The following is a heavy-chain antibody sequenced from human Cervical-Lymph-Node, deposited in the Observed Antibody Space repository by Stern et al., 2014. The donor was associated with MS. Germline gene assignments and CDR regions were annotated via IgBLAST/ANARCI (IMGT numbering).Heavy chain of an antibody. J-gene: IGHJ4*02. CDR3: GRDTCRGGGCYFRY. V-gene: IGHV3-30-3*01. CDR2: VSNEGSKQ. Sequence: VQLVQSGGGVVQPGRSLRLSCAASGFIFSNYAMHWVRQAPGKGLDWVAFVSNEGSKQFYADSVTGRFPISSDNANNTLYLQMNSIRPEDTAVYYCGRDTCRGGGCYFRYWGQGILITVSS. D-gene: IGHD2-15*01. CDR1: GFIFSNYA.